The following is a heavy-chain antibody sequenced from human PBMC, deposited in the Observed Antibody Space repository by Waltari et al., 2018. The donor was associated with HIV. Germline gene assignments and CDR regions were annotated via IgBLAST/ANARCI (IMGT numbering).Heavy chain of an antibody. J-gene: IGHJ6*02. CDR3: ARDRGSGNGWNYYGMDV. CDR2: ISWNGGSI. V-gene: IGHV3-9*01. CDR1: GFTFDKYA. Sequence: EEQLVESGGGRVQPGRSLRLSCAASGFTFDKYAFHWVRQVPGKGLEWVSGISWNGGSILYAASVKGRFTISRDNAENSLYLQMNSLEAEDSALYYCARDRGSGNGWNYYGMDVWGQGATVTVSS. D-gene: IGHD3-10*01.